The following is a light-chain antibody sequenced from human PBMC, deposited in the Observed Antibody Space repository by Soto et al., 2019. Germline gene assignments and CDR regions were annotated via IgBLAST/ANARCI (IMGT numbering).Light chain of an antibody. CDR1: QGISTY. CDR2: AAS. Sequence: DIQMTQSPSSLSASVGDRVTITCRASQGISTYLVWYQQKPGTVPKLLIFAASTLQSGVPSRFSGSGSGTDFTPTISSLQPEDVATYYCQNYNGAPWTFGQGTKVDIK. J-gene: IGKJ1*01. V-gene: IGKV1-27*01. CDR3: QNYNGAPWT.